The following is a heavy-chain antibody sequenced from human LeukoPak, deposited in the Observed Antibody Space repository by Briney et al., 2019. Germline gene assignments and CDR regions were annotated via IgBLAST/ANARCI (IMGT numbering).Heavy chain of an antibody. CDR1: GGSISSSSYY. D-gene: IGHD1-26*01. Sequence: SETLSLTCTVSGGSISSSSYYWAWIRQPPGKGLEWIGSIYYSGNTYYKSSLKSRVTIAVDTSKNQFSLKLSSVTAADTAVYYCARERGVYSGSYPYDAFDIWGQGTMVTVSS. V-gene: IGHV4-39*07. J-gene: IGHJ3*02. CDR3: ARERGVYSGSYPYDAFDI. CDR2: IYYSGNT.